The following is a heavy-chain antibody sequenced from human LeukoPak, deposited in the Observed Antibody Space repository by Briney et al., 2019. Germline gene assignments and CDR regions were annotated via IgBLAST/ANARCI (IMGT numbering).Heavy chain of an antibody. D-gene: IGHD5-24*01. Sequence: GGSLRLSCAASGFAFNTFAMNWVRQAPGKGLEWVVVISYDGSDKYYADSVKGRFTISRDNSENTLYLQMNSLRPEDTAMYSCASGKWLQSYFDYRGQGTLVTVSS. CDR1: GFAFNTFA. V-gene: IGHV3-30*04. CDR2: ISYDGSDK. J-gene: IGHJ4*02. CDR3: ASGKWLQSYFDY.